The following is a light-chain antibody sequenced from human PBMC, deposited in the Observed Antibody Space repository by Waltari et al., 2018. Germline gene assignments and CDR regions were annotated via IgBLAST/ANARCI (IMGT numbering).Light chain of an antibody. CDR1: TLPTKF. CDR3: SSVDNNFKGV. CDR2: EDK. J-gene: IGLJ1*01. V-gene: IGLV3-10*01. Sequence: SYELTQPPSVSVSPGQTARITCIGETLPTKFSYWYHQKTGQAPVLVIFEDKKRPSGIPERFSGSLSGTTATLTISGAQVEDEADYYCSSVDNNFKGVFGAGTKVTVL.